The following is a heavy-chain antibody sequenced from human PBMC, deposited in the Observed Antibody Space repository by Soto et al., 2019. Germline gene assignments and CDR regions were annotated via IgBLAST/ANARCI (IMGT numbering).Heavy chain of an antibody. CDR2: ISSSSTI. D-gene: IGHD2-15*01. CDR1: GFTFSSYS. V-gene: IGHV3-48*02. Sequence: GGSLRLSCAASGFTFSSYSMNWVRQAPGKGLEWVSYISSSSTIYYADSVKGRFTISRDNAKNSLYLQMNSLRDEDTAVYYCARGEMVVAATPDAFDIWGQGTMVTVSS. J-gene: IGHJ3*02. CDR3: ARGEMVVAATPDAFDI.